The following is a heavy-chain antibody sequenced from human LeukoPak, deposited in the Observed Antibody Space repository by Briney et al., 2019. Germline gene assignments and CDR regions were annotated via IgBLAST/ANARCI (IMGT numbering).Heavy chain of an antibody. CDR1: GFTFITSA. Sequence: GGSLRLSCAASGFTFITSAMSWVRQAPGKGLEGVSAISGSGDRTYYADSVKGRFTVSRDTSKNTLFLQLNSLRAEDTAVYYCAKLLRGVVVPYYDCWGQGTLVTVSS. CDR3: AKLLRGVVVPYYDC. V-gene: IGHV3-23*01. J-gene: IGHJ4*02. CDR2: ISGSGDRT. D-gene: IGHD3-10*01.